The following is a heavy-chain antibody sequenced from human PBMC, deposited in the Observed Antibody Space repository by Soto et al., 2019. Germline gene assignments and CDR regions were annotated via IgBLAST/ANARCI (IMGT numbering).Heavy chain of an antibody. CDR3: ARVMVGYVDWFQYYFDS. J-gene: IGHJ4*02. V-gene: IGHV4-30-4*02. Sequence: SETLSLTCTVSGGSISSGDYYWNWIRQPPGKGLEWIGHIYYSGSTYYNSSLKSRVTISLDTSKNQFSLKLSSVTAADTAVYYCARVMVGYVDWFQYYFDSWGQGTLVTVSS. D-gene: IGHD3-9*01. CDR1: GGSISSGDYY. CDR2: IYYSGST.